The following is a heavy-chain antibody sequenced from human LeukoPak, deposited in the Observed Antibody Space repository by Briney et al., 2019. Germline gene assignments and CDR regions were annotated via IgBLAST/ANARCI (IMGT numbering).Heavy chain of an antibody. J-gene: IGHJ1*01. Sequence: GGSLRLSCAASGFTFSSYAMSWVRQAPGKGLEWVSAISGSGGSTYYADSVKGRFTISRDNSKNTLYLQMNSLRAEDTAVYYCAKADRYSISYKYFQHWGQGTLVTVSS. CDR2: ISGSGGST. V-gene: IGHV3-23*01. CDR1: GFTFSSYA. D-gene: IGHD3-9*01. CDR3: AKADRYSISYKYFQH.